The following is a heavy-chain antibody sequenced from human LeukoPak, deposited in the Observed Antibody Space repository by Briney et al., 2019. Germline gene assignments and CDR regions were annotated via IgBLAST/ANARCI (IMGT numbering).Heavy chain of an antibody. Sequence: SVKVSCKASGGTFSSYAISWVRQAPGQGLEWMGGIIPIFGTANYAQKFQGRVTITADESTSTAYMELSSLRSEDTAVYYCAKDVVGQQWLENYWGQGTLVTVSS. CDR3: AKDVVGQQWLENY. J-gene: IGHJ4*02. V-gene: IGHV1-69*13. CDR2: IIPIFGTA. D-gene: IGHD6-19*01. CDR1: GGTFSSYA.